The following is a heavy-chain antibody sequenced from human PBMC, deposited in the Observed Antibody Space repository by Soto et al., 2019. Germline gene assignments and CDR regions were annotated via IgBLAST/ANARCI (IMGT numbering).Heavy chain of an antibody. V-gene: IGHV1-18*04. CDR3: ARTHRGYSYGYRNWFDP. J-gene: IGHJ5*02. D-gene: IGHD5-18*01. CDR1: GYTFTSYG. Sequence: ASVKVSCKASGYTFTSYGISWVRQAPGQGLEWMGWISAYNGNTNYAQKLQGRVTMTTDTSTSTAYMELRSLRSDDTAVYYCARTHRGYSYGYRNWFDPWGQGTLVTVSS. CDR2: ISAYNGNT.